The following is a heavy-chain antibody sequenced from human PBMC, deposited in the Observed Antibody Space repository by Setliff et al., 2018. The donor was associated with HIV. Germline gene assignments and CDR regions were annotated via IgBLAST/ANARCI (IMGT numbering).Heavy chain of an antibody. D-gene: IGHD6-13*01. CDR2: VYHSGST. CDR3: ARADSSSWFFATFDI. J-gene: IGHJ3*02. Sequence: SETLSLTCTVSGDSINSGDYYWSWIRQPPGKGLEWIGYVYHSGSTHYNPSLNSRVAFSVDTSKNQFSLQLYSVTVADTAFYYCARADSSSWFFATFDIWGQGTMVTVS. V-gene: IGHV4-30-4*01. CDR1: GDSINSGDYY.